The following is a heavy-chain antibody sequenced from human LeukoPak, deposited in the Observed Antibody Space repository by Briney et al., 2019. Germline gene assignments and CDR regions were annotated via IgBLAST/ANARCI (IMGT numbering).Heavy chain of an antibody. CDR3: ARRPISWYTPYYFDY. CDR1: GFTFSSYA. Sequence: GGSLRLSCAASGFTFSSYAMSWVRQAPGKGLEWVSAISGSGGSTYYADSVRGRFTISRDNAKNSLLLQMNSLRAEDTAVYYCARRPISWYTPYYFDYWGQGTLVTVSS. CDR2: ISGSGGST. J-gene: IGHJ4*02. V-gene: IGHV3-23*01. D-gene: IGHD6-13*01.